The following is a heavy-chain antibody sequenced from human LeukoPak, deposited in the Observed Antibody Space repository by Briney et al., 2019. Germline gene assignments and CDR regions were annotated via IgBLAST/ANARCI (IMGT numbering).Heavy chain of an antibody. J-gene: IGHJ4*02. V-gene: IGHV3-21*01. CDR1: GFTFSSYS. CDR3: ARDLPDYYDSSGYYLGLDY. D-gene: IGHD3-22*01. CDR2: ISSSSSYI. Sequence: PGGSLRLSCAASGFTFSSYSMNWVRQAPGKGLEWVSSISSSSSYIYYADSVKGRFTISRDNAKNSLYLQMNSLRAEDTAVYYCARDLPDYYDSSGYYLGLDYWGQGTLATVSS.